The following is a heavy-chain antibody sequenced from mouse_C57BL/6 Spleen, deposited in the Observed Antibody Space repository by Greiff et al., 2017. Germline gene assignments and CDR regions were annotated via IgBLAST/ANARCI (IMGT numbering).Heavy chain of an antibody. CDR2: IDPETGGT. J-gene: IGHJ4*01. V-gene: IGHV1-15*01. Sequence: VQLQESGAELVRPGASVTLSCKASGYTFTDYEMHWVKQTPVHGLEWIGAIDPETGGTAYNQKFKGKAILTADKSSSTAYMELRSLTSEDSDVYYCTRGLSLPYYYAMDYWGQGTSVTVSS. D-gene: IGHD3-2*02. CDR3: TRGLSLPYYYAMDY. CDR1: GYTFTDYE.